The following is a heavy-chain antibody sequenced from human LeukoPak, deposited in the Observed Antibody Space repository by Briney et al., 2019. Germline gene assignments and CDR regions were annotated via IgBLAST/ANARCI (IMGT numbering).Heavy chain of an antibody. CDR2: ISYDGSNK. CDR1: GFPFSSYA. V-gene: IGHV3-30-3*01. Sequence: PGRSLCLSCAASGFPFSSYAIRSLRQAPHKGKEWVAVISYDGSNKYYADSVKGRFTISRDNSKNTLYLQMNSLRAEDTAVYYCARDVGDYDEGDYFDYWGQGALVTVSS. CDR3: ARDVGDYDEGDYFDY. D-gene: IGHD4-17*01. J-gene: IGHJ4*02.